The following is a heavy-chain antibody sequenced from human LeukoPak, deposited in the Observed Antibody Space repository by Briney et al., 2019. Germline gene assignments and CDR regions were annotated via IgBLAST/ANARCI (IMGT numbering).Heavy chain of an antibody. V-gene: IGHV3-21*01. CDR3: ARASSGPIDAFDI. Sequence: PGGSLRLSCAASGFTFSSYSMNWVRQAPGKGLEWVSSISSSSSYIYYADLVKGRFTISRDNAKNSLYLQMNSLRAEDTAVYYCARASSGPIDAFDIWGQGTMVTVSS. CDR1: GFTFSSYS. J-gene: IGHJ3*02. CDR2: ISSSSSYI. D-gene: IGHD3-22*01.